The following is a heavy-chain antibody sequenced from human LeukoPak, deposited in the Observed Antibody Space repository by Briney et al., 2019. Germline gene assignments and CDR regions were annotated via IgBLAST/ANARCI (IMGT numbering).Heavy chain of an antibody. D-gene: IGHD2-15*01. CDR2: INHSGST. V-gene: IGHV4-34*01. CDR1: GGSFSGYY. CDR3: ARTTEGYCRGRSCYSYYYYMDV. J-gene: IGHJ6*03. Sequence: PSETLSLTCAVYGGSFSGYYWSWIHQPPGKGLEWIGEINHSGSTNYNPSLKSQVTISVDTSKNQFSLKLSSVTAADTAVYYCARTTEGYCRGRSCYSYYYYMDVWGKGTTVTVSS.